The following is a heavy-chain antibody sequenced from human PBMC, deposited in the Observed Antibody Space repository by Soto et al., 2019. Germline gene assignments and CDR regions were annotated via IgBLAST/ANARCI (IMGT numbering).Heavy chain of an antibody. J-gene: IGHJ4*02. D-gene: IGHD3-10*01. Sequence: SETLSLTCTVSGGSISSSSYYWGWIRQPPGKGLEWIGNFYYSGNTYYNPSLKSRVTISVDTSKNQFSLKLSLVTAADTAVYYCARHLRGGHASASWDYFDYWGQGTLVTVSS. CDR3: ARHLRGGHASASWDYFDY. CDR2: FYYSGNT. CDR1: GGSISSSSYY. V-gene: IGHV4-39*01.